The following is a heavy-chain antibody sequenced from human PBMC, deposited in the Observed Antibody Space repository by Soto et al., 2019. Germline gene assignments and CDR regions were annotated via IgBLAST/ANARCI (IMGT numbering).Heavy chain of an antibody. J-gene: IGHJ6*02. CDR3: ARLSYGDPFGYYYYGMDV. V-gene: IGHV5-51*01. CDR2: IYPGDSDT. D-gene: IGHD4-17*01. Sequence: HGESLNISCKGSGYSFTSYWIGWVRQMPGKGLEWMGIIYPGDSDTRYSPSFQGQVTISADKSISTAYLQWSSLKASDTAMYYCARLSYGDPFGYYYYGMDVWGQGTTVTVSS. CDR1: GYSFTSYW.